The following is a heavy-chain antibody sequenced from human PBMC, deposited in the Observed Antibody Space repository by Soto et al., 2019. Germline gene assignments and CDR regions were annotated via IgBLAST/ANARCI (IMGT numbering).Heavy chain of an antibody. Sequence: SETLSITCAVSGGSISSSNWGSWVRQPPGKGLEWIGYIYYSGSTNYNPSLKSRVTISVDTSKNQFSLKLNSMTAADTAVYYCARVPGPWGQGTLVTVSS. V-gene: IGHV4-4*02. CDR2: IYYSGST. J-gene: IGHJ5*02. CDR3: ARVPGP. CDR1: GGSISSSNW.